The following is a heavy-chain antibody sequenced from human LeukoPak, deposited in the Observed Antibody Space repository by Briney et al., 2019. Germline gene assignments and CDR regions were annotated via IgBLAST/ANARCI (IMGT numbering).Heavy chain of an antibody. D-gene: IGHD3-22*01. J-gene: IGHJ4*02. Sequence: GGSLRLSCAASGFTFSSYSMNWVRQAPGKGLEWVSSISSSSSYIYYADSVKGRFTISRDNAKNSLYLQMNSLRAEDTAVYYCARGVGYYYDSSGYSDYWGQGTLVTVSP. V-gene: IGHV3-21*01. CDR3: ARGVGYYYDSSGYSDY. CDR2: ISSSSSYI. CDR1: GFTFSSYS.